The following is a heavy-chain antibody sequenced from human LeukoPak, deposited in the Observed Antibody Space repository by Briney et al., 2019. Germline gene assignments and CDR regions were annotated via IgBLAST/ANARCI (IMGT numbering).Heavy chain of an antibody. CDR2: ISGSGGST. D-gene: IGHD3-3*01. CDR3: ARNFNYFDY. J-gene: IGHJ4*02. Sequence: GGSLRLSCAASGFTFSSYAMSWVRQAPGKGLEWVSGISGSGGSTYYADSVKGRFSISRDNSKNTLYLQMNSLRAEDTAVYYCARNFNYFDYWGQGTLVTVSS. CDR1: GFTFSSYA. V-gene: IGHV3-23*01.